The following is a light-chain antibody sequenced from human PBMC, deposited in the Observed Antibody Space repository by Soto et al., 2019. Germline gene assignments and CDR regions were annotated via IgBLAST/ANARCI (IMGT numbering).Light chain of an antibody. V-gene: IGKV3-15*01. J-gene: IGKJ1*01. CDR2: GAS. CDR1: QSVSSN. Sequence: EIVMTQSPATLSVSPGERATLSCRASQSVSSNLAWYQQKPGQAPRLLIRGASTRATGIPERFSGSGSGTEFTLTVSSLHPEDFAIYYCQQYNNWPRTFGQGTKVEIK. CDR3: QQYNNWPRT.